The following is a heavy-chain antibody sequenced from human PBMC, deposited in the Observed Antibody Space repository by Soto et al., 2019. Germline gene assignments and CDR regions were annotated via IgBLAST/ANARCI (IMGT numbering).Heavy chain of an antibody. CDR1: DGPIAIGGYY. V-gene: IGHV4-31*03. CDR2: IYYSGST. D-gene: IGHD2-21*01. CDR3: ALATRAYYFDV. J-gene: IGHJ4*02. Sequence: LSLTCTVSDGPIAIGGYYWNWIRQHPGKSLECIGYIYYSGSTYYNPSLQSRVTISVDRSKNDFSLTLSAVTAADTAVYYCALATRAYYFDVWGQGSPVTVSS.